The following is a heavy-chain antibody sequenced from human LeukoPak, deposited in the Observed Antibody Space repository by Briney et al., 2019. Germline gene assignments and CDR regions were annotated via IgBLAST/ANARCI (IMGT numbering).Heavy chain of an antibody. CDR1: GFSFTTYD. D-gene: IGHD2-2*01. Sequence: GGSLRLSCAASGFSFTTYDMNWVRQAPGKGLEWVSYISGVGSTIYYADSVKGRFTISRDNAKNSLYLQMNSLRAEDTAVYYCARDNDCSSTSCYPPWFDPWGQGTLVTVSS. J-gene: IGHJ5*02. CDR3: ARDNDCSSTSCYPPWFDP. CDR2: ISGVGSTI. V-gene: IGHV3-48*04.